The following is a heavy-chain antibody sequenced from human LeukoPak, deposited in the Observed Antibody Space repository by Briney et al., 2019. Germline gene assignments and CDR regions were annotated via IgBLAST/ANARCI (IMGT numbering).Heavy chain of an antibody. Sequence: GGSLRLSCAASGFTFTSYSMNWVRQAPGKGLEWVSSISSSSSYIYYADSVKGRFTISRDNAKNSLYLQMNSLRAEDTAVYYCARDVDTAMVRGAFDIWGQGTMVTVSS. J-gene: IGHJ3*02. D-gene: IGHD5-18*01. V-gene: IGHV3-21*01. CDR3: ARDVDTAMVRGAFDI. CDR1: GFTFTSYS. CDR2: ISSSSSYI.